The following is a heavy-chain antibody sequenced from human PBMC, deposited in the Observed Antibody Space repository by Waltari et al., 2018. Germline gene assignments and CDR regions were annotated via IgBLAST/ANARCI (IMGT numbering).Heavy chain of an antibody. V-gene: IGHV3-53*01. D-gene: IGHD1-26*01. Sequence: EVQLVESGGGLIQPGGSLRLSCAASGFTVSSNYMSWVRQAPGKGLEWVAVIYSGGSTYYADSVKGRFTISRDNSKNTLYLQMNSLRAEDTAVYYCARPYSGTANGMDVWGQGTTVTVSS. J-gene: IGHJ6*02. CDR2: IYSGGST. CDR3: ARPYSGTANGMDV. CDR1: GFTVSSNY.